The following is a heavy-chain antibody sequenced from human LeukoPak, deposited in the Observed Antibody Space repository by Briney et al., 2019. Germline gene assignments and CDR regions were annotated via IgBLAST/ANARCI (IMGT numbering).Heavy chain of an antibody. V-gene: IGHV4-34*01. CDR2: INHGGSI. CDR1: GGPFTGYF. CDR3: AKVYSSSPRDSFDV. D-gene: IGHD6-6*01. Sequence: SETLSLTCAVYGGPFTGYFWGWIRQPPGKGLEWIGEINHGGSINYNPSLKSRVTISRDTSKNQFSLNLYSVTAADTAVYYCAKVYSSSPRDSFDVWGPGTMVTVSS. J-gene: IGHJ3*01.